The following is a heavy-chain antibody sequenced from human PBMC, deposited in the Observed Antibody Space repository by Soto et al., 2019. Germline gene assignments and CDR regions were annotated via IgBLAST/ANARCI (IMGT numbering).Heavy chain of an antibody. J-gene: IGHJ3*02. CDR2: INHSGST. CDR3: ARVWYYDYIWGSFVAFDI. Sequence: SETLSLTCAVYGGSFSGYYWSWIRQPPGKGLEWIGEINHSGSTNYNPSLKSRVTISVDTSKNQFSLKLSSVTAADTAVYYCARVWYYDYIWGSFVAFDIWGQGTMVTVAS. CDR1: GGSFSGYY. V-gene: IGHV4-34*01. D-gene: IGHD3-16*01.